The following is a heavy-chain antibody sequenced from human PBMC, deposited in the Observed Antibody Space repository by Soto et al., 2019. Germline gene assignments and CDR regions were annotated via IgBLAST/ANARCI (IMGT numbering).Heavy chain of an antibody. D-gene: IGHD3-9*01. Sequence: ASVKVSCKASGYTFTSYGISWVRQAPGQGLEWMGWISAYNGNTNYAQKLQGRVTMTTDTSTSTAYMELRSLRSDDTAVYYCARDRIISTRTNNWFDPWGQGTLVTVAS. CDR3: ARDRIISTRTNNWFDP. CDR2: ISAYNGNT. CDR1: GYTFTSYG. V-gene: IGHV1-18*01. J-gene: IGHJ5*02.